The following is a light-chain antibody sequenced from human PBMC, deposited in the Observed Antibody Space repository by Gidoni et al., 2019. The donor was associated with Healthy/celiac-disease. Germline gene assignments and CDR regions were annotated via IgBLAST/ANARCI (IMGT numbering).Light chain of an antibody. Sequence: DIKRTKSPSSLSASVGDRVTITCQASQDISNYLNWYQQKPGKAPKLLIYDASNLETGVPSRFSGSGSGTDFTFTISSLQPEDIATYYCQQYDNLPLTFGGGTKVEIK. CDR2: DAS. CDR1: QDISNY. CDR3: QQYDNLPLT. V-gene: IGKV1-33*01. J-gene: IGKJ4*01.